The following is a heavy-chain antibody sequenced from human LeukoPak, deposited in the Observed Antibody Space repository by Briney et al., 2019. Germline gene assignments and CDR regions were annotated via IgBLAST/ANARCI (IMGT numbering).Heavy chain of an antibody. V-gene: IGHV4-34*01. CDR2: INHSGST. D-gene: IGHD3-10*01. CDR1: GGSFSGYY. CDR3: AKSNGYGLVDI. Sequence: PSETLSLTCAVYGGSFSGYYWSWIRQPPGKGLEWIGEINHSGSTDYNPSLKSRVTISVDTSKNQFSLKLSSVTAADTAVYYCAKSNGYGLVDIWGQGTMVTVSS. J-gene: IGHJ3*02.